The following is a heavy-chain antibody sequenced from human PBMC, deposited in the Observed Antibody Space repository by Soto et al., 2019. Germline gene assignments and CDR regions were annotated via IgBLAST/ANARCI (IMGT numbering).Heavy chain of an antibody. CDR1: GGSISSGGYY. CDR2: IYYSGST. D-gene: IGHD5-12*01. CDR3: ARSGGYEANFDY. J-gene: IGHJ4*02. Sequence: SETLSLTCTVSGGSISSGGYYWSWIRQHPGKGLEWIGYIYYSGSTYYNPSLKSRVTISVDTSKNQFSLKLSSVTAADTAVYYCARSGGYEANFDYWGQGTLVTVSS. V-gene: IGHV4-31*03.